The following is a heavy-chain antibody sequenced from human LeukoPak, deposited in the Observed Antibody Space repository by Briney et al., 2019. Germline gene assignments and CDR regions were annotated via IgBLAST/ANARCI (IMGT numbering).Heavy chain of an antibody. CDR2: ISYDGSNK. D-gene: IGHD7-27*01. V-gene: IGHV3-30*03. J-gene: IGHJ4*02. CDR3: ASQTGEYYFDY. Sequence: GRSLRLSCAASGFTFSSYGMHWVRQAPGKGLEWVAVISYDGSNKYYADSVKGRFTISRDNSKNTLYLQMNSLRSEDTAVYYCASQTGEYYFDYWGQGTLVTVSS. CDR1: GFTFSSYG.